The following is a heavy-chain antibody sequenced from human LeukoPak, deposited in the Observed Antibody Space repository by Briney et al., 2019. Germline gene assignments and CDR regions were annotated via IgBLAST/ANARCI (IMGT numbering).Heavy chain of an antibody. J-gene: IGHJ4*02. CDR1: GFNFDEYT. CDR2: IGWDSDSK. D-gene: IGHD6-19*01. V-gene: IGHV3-43*01. CDR3: AKDRSRSYSSFDS. Sequence: GGSLRLSCAASGFNFDEYTMHRVRQVPGKGLEWVSVIGWDSDSKYYLESVKGRFTISRDNNKNSLYLQMDSLRTEDTALYYCAKDRSRSYSSFDSWGQGTLVTVSS.